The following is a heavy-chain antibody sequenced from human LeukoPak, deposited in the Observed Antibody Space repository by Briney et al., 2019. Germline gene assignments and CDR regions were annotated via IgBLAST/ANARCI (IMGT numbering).Heavy chain of an antibody. CDR2: MNPNSGNT. J-gene: IGHJ4*02. CDR3: ARRPPREQQLGKFFDY. Sequence: ASVKVSCKASGYTFTGYDINWVRQATGQGLEWTGWMNPNSGNTGYAQKFQGRVTMTRNTSISTAYMELSTLRSEDTAVYYCARRPPREQQLGKFFDYWGQGTLVTVSS. D-gene: IGHD6-13*01. V-gene: IGHV1-8*01. CDR1: GYTFTGYD.